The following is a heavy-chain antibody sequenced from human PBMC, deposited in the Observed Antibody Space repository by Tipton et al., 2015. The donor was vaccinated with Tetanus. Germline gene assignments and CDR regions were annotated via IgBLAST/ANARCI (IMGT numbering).Heavy chain of an antibody. D-gene: IGHD1-26*01. CDR2: IYTSGST. V-gene: IGHV4-4*07. Sequence: TLSLTCTVSGGSISSNYWSWIRQPAGKGLEWIGRIYTSGSTNYNPSLKSRVTMSLDTSKNQFSLKLSSVTAADTAVYYCARDHTRYSGPSVATFDIWGQGTMVTVSS. CDR3: ARDHTRYSGPSVATFDI. J-gene: IGHJ3*02. CDR1: GGSISSNY.